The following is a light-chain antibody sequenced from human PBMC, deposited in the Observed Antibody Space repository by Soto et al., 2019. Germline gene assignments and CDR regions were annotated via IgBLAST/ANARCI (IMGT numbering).Light chain of an antibody. V-gene: IGLV1-47*01. J-gene: IGLJ2*01. CDR3: AAWDDSLSGYVV. CDR1: SSNIGSNY. Sequence: QSVLTQPPSASGTPGQRVTISCSGSSSNIGSNYVYWYQQLPGTAPKLLIYRNNQRPSAVPDRFSGSKSGTSASLAISGLRSEDEADYYCAAWDDSLSGYVVFGGGTKVTVL. CDR2: RNN.